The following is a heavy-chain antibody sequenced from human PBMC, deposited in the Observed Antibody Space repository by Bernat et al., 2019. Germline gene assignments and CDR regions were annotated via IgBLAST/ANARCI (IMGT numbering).Heavy chain of an antibody. CDR3: ARGSHRPTWIQDYSYGMDV. Sequence: QVQLVESGGGVVQPGRSLRLSCAASGFTFSSYAMHWVRQAPGKGLEWVAVISYDGSNKYYADSVKGRFTISRDNSKNTLYLQMNSLRAEDTAVYYCARGSHRPTWIQDYSYGMDVWGQGTTVTVSS. CDR1: GFTFSSYA. CDR2: ISYDGSNK. D-gene: IGHD5-18*01. J-gene: IGHJ6*02. V-gene: IGHV3-30-3*01.